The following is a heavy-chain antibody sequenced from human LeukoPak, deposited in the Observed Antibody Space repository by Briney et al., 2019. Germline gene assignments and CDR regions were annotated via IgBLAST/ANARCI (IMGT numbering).Heavy chain of an antibody. V-gene: IGHV4-59*08. J-gene: IGHJ5*02. Sequence: PSETLSLTCTVPGGSISSYYWSWIPQPPGKGLEWIAYIYYSGSTKYNPSLKSRVTISLDRSKNQFSLKLRSVTAADPAVYYCARLQVHCGGDCYTRWFDPWGQGTLVTVSS. CDR1: GGSISSYY. CDR3: ARLQVHCGGDCYTRWFDP. CDR2: IYYSGST. D-gene: IGHD2-21*02.